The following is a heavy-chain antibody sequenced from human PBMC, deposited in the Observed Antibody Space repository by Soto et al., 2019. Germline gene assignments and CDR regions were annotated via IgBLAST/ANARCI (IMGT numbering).Heavy chain of an antibody. CDR2: LSYDGSNK. J-gene: IGHJ4*02. Sequence: GGSLRLSCAASGFTFSSYGMHWVRQAPGKGLEWVAVLSYDGSNKYYADSVKGRFTISRDNLKNTLYLQTNSLRAEDTAVYYCARASYYYDSSYYPLDYWGRGTLVTVS. CDR1: GFTFSSYG. CDR3: ARASYYYDSSYYPLDY. V-gene: IGHV3-30*03. D-gene: IGHD3-22*01.